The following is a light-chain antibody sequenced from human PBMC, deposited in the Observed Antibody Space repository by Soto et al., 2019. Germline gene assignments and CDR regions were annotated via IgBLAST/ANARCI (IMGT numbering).Light chain of an antibody. CDR2: DAS. Sequence: DIQMTQSPSTLSASVGDRVTISCRASQDISSFLAWYQHKPGKAPKLLIYDASTLQTGVPSRCRGSGFGTEFTLTISGLQPDDFATYYCQQHDDYSHATFGQGTKVEIK. CDR3: QQHDDYSHAT. V-gene: IGKV1-5*01. J-gene: IGKJ2*01. CDR1: QDISSF.